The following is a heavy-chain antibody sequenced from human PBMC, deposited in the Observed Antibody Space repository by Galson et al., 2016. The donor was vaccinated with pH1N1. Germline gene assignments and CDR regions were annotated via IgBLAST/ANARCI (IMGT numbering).Heavy chain of an antibody. CDR1: GFTFSNSG. D-gene: IGHD3-22*01. Sequence: SLRLSCAASGFTFSNSGMHWVRQAPGKGMDWVAFIRYDGSEKYYADSVKGRFTISRDDSKKTLSLQMNSLRVEDTAIYYCARSSGYWDYNWFDSGGQGTLVTGSS. CDR3: ARSSGYWDYNWFDS. V-gene: IGHV3-30*02. CDR2: IRYDGSEK. J-gene: IGHJ5*01.